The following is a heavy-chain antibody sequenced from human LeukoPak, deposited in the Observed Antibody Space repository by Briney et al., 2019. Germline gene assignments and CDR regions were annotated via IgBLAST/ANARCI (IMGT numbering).Heavy chain of an antibody. Sequence: PGGSLRLSCAASGFTFSSHAMSWVRQAPGKGLVWVSRINGDASSISYADSVKGRFTISRDNAKNTLYLQMNSLRVEDTAVYYCARVWDKADYWGQGTLVTVSS. V-gene: IGHV3-74*01. J-gene: IGHJ4*02. D-gene: IGHD1-26*01. CDR1: GFTFSSHA. CDR2: INGDASSI. CDR3: ARVWDKADY.